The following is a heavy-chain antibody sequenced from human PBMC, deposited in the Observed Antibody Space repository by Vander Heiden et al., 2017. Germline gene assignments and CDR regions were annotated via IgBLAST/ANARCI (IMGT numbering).Heavy chain of an antibody. D-gene: IGHD6-19*01. CDR3: ARLGRAVAGTYRFDY. J-gene: IGHJ4*02. CDR1: GGSISSSSYY. CDR2: IYYSGST. Sequence: QLQLQESGPGLVKPSETLSLTCTVSGGSISSSSYYWGWIRQPPGKGLEWIGSIYYSGSTYYNPSLKSRVTISVDTSKNQFSLKPSSVTAADTAVYYCARLGRAVAGTYRFDYWGQGTLVTVSS. V-gene: IGHV4-39*01.